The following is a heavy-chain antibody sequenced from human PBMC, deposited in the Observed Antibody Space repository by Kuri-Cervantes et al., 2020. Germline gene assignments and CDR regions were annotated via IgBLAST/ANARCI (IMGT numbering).Heavy chain of an antibody. Sequence: SETLSLTCAVYGGSFSGYYWSWIRQPPGKGLEWIGEINHSGSTSYNPSLKSRVTISVDTSENQFSLKLSSVTAADTAVYSCARASSCSGGSCYFRRRGYYFDYWGQGTLVTVSS. CDR2: INHSGST. J-gene: IGHJ4*02. CDR3: ARASSCSGGSCYFRRRGYYFDY. CDR1: GGSFSGYY. D-gene: IGHD2-15*01. V-gene: IGHV4-34*01.